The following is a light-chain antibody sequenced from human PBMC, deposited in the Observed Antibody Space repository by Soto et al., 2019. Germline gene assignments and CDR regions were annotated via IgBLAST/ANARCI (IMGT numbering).Light chain of an antibody. V-gene: IGKV3-20*01. CDR3: EQYSNLPRT. Sequence: ENVLTQSLGTLSLSPGERATISCRATQTISRNYLAWYQQKPGQAPRLLIYGMFNRATGIPDRFSASGSGTDFTLTISRLEPEDFAVYYCEQYSNLPRTFGQGTKVDIK. J-gene: IGKJ1*01. CDR1: QTISRNY. CDR2: GMF.